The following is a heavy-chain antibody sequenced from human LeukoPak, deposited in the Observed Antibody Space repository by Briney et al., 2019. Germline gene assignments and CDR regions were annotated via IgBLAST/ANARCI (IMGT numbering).Heavy chain of an antibody. J-gene: IGHJ4*02. CDR1: GFTFSTYA. CDR3: AKVAPLGSSWYAFNY. V-gene: IGHV3-23*01. Sequence: GGSLRLSCAASGFTFSTYAMSWVRQAPGKGLEWVSGVTSGGDTTYYADSVKGRFTISRDNSKNTVSLHMNSPRAEDTAVYYCAKVAPLGSSWYAFNYWGQGTLVTVSS. D-gene: IGHD6-13*01. CDR2: VTSGGDTT.